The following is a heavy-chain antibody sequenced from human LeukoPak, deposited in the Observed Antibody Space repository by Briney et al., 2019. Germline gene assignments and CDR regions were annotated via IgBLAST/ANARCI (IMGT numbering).Heavy chain of an antibody. D-gene: IGHD3-10*01. J-gene: IGHJ4*02. V-gene: IGHV4-61*09. Sequence: SETLSLTCTVSGASVSSGTYYWNWIRQPAGKGLEWIGHFYTTGSTDYNPSLKSRGAISLDTAKNQFSLRLRSVSAADTALYYCARADRKASGVSALDYWGQGILVTVSS. CDR1: GASVSSGTYY. CDR2: FYTTGST. CDR3: ARADRKASGVSALDY.